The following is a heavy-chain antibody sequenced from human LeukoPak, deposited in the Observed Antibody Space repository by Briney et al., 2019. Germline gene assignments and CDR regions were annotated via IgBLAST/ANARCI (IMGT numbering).Heavy chain of an antibody. CDR2: INHSGST. CDR3: ARGMGIAAAGTADFDY. CDR1: GGSFSGYY. J-gene: IGHJ4*02. Sequence: PSETLSLTCAVYGGSFSGYYWSWIRQPPGKGLEWIGEINHSGSTNYNPSLKSRVTISVDTSKNQSSLKLSSVTAADTAVYYCARGMGIAAAGTADFDYWGQGTLVTVPS. V-gene: IGHV4-34*01. D-gene: IGHD6-13*01.